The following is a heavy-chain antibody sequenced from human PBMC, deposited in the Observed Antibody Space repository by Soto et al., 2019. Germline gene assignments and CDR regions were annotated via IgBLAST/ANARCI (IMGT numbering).Heavy chain of an antibody. CDR1: GFTFSSYS. V-gene: IGHV3-21*01. CDR3: ARDPHSIGPRSGITIFGVVTSD. D-gene: IGHD3-3*01. CDR2: ISSSSSYI. J-gene: IGHJ4*02. Sequence: GGSLRLSCAASGFTFSSYSMNWVRQAPGKGLEWVSSISSSSSYIYYADSVKGRFTISRDNAKNSLYLQMNSLRAEDTAVYYCARDPHSIGPRSGITIFGVVTSDWGQGTLVTVSS.